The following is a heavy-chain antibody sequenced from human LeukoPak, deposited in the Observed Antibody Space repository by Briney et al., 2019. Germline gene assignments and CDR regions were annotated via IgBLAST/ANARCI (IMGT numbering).Heavy chain of an antibody. J-gene: IGHJ4*02. V-gene: IGHV3-23*01. CDR1: GFTFSSYA. D-gene: IGHD3-10*01. CDR2: ISGSGGST. Sequence: PGGSLRLSCAASGFTFSSYAMSWVRQAPGKGLEWVSAISGSGGSTYYADSVKGRFTISRDNSKKTLYLQMNSLRAEDTAVYYCAAFMVRGVIVEDYWGQGTLVTVSS. CDR3: AAFMVRGVIVEDY.